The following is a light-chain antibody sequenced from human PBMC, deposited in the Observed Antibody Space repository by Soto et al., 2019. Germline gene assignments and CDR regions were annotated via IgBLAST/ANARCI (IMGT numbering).Light chain of an antibody. CDR2: DAS. V-gene: IGKV3-11*01. CDR3: QQRSNWLYT. J-gene: IGKJ2*01. Sequence: EIVLTQSPATLSLSPGERATLSCSASQSVSSYLAWYQQKPGQAPSLLIYDASNRATGIPARFSGSGSGTDFTLTISILEPEDFAVYYCQQRSNWLYTFGQGTKLEIK. CDR1: QSVSSY.